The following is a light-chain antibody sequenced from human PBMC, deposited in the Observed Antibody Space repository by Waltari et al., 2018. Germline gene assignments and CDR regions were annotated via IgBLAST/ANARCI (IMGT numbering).Light chain of an antibody. J-gene: IGKJ1*01. Sequence: EIVMTQSPATLSVSPGERATLSCRASQSVSSNLAWYQQKPGQAPRLLIYGASTRATRIPARFSGSGSGTEFTLTISSMQSEDFAVYYGQQYNNWPGSFGQGTKVEI. V-gene: IGKV3-15*01. CDR3: QQYNNWPGS. CDR1: QSVSSN. CDR2: GAS.